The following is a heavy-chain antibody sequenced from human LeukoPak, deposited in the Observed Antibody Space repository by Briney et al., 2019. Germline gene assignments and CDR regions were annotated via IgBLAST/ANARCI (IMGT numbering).Heavy chain of an antibody. CDR1: GYTFTSYY. CDR3: ARSFFGYGIVNPFDY. Sequence: ASVKVSCKASGYTFTSYYMYWVRQAPGQGLEWMGIINPSGGSTSYAQKFQGRVTMTRDTSTSTVYMELSSLRSEDTAVYYCARSFFGYGIVNPFDYWGQGTLVTVSS. D-gene: IGHD5-18*01. V-gene: IGHV1-46*01. CDR2: INPSGGST. J-gene: IGHJ4*02.